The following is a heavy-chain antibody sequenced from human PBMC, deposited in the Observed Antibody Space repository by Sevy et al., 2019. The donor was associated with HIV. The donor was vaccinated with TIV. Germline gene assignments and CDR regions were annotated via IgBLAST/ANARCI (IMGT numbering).Heavy chain of an antibody. CDR2: IKSKTDGGTT. CDR1: GFTFSNAW. J-gene: IGHJ6*02. D-gene: IGHD2-2*01. Sequence: GGSLRLSCAASGFTFSNAWMSWVRQAPGKGLEWVGRIKSKTDGGTTDYAAPVKGRFTISRDDSKNTLNLQMNSLKTEDTAVYYCTTEGGDCSSTSCSYYYYYGMDVWGQGTTVTVSS. V-gene: IGHV3-15*01. CDR3: TTEGGDCSSTSCSYYYYYGMDV.